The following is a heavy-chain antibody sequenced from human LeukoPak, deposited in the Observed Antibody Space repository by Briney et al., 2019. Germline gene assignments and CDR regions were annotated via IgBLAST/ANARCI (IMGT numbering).Heavy chain of an antibody. V-gene: IGHV3-48*02. CDR1: GFTFSRYN. CDR2: ISSGSSTI. J-gene: IGHJ4*02. D-gene: IGHD3-16*01. Sequence: GGSLRLSCAASGFTFSRYNMNWVRQAPGKGLEWVSYISSGSSTIYYADSVKGRFTISRDNAMNSLYLQMNSLRDEDSAVYYCARILEGDDYWGLGTLVTVSS. CDR3: ARILEGDDY.